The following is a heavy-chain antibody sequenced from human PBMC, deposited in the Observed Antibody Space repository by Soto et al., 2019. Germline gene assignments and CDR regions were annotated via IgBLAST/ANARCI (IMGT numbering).Heavy chain of an antibody. J-gene: IGHJ4*02. D-gene: IGHD4-4*01. V-gene: IGHV1-69*13. CDR2: IIPIFGTA. Sequence: SVKVSCKASGGTFSSYAISWVRQAPGQGLEWMGGIIPIFGTANYAQKFQGRVTITADESTSTAYMELSSLRSEDTAVYYCARDIAVTTKGVVYWGQETLDTVSS. CDR1: GGTFSSYA. CDR3: ARDIAVTTKGVVY.